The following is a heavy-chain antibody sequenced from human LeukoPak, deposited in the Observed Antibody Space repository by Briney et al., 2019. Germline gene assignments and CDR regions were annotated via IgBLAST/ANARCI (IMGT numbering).Heavy chain of an antibody. J-gene: IGHJ4*02. V-gene: IGHV4-4*07. CDR2: IYTSGST. CDR1: GGSISSYY. D-gene: IGHD3-10*01. CDR3: ARDNSYYYGSGSYSLFDY. Sequence: SETLSLICTVSGGSISSYYWSWIRQPAGKGLEWIGRIYTSGSTNYNPSLKSRVTMSVDTSKNQFSLKLSSVTAADTAVYYCARDNSYYYGSGSYSLFDYWGQGTLVTVSS.